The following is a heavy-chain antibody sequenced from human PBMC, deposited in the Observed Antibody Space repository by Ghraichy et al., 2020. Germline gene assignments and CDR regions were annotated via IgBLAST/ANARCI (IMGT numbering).Heavy chain of an antibody. Sequence: ASVKVSCKASGYAFTGYYMHWVRQAPGQGLEWMGWINPNSGGTHYAQKFQGRVTMTRDTSISTGKIQRSSLTSDDTAVNYCARGWKNPQWLVFFDYWGQGTLVSVS. CDR1: GYAFTGYY. D-gene: IGHD6-19*01. CDR2: INPNSGGT. V-gene: IGHV1-2*02. CDR3: ARGWKNPQWLVFFDY. J-gene: IGHJ4*02.